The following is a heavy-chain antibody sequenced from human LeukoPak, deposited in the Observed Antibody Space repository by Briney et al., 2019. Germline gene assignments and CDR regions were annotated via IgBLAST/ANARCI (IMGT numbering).Heavy chain of an antibody. CDR2: IRYDGSNK. Sequence: PGGSLRLSCAASGFTFSSYGMHWVRQAPGKGLEWVAFIRYDGSNKYYADSVKGRFTISRDNSKNTLYLQMNSLRAEDTAVYYCARDGDFWSAQGAFDIWGQGTMVTVSS. V-gene: IGHV3-30*02. D-gene: IGHD3-3*01. CDR1: GFTFSSYG. J-gene: IGHJ3*02. CDR3: ARDGDFWSAQGAFDI.